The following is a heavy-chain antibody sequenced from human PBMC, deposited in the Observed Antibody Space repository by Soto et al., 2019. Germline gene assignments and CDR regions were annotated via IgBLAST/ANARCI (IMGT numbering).Heavy chain of an antibody. V-gene: IGHV4-59*12. J-gene: IGHJ4*02. CDR3: ARVSAVAGTRY. D-gene: IGHD6-19*01. CDR1: GGSISSYY. CDR2: IYYSGST. Sequence: PSETLSLTCTVSGGSISSYYWSWIRQPPGKGLEWIGYIYYSGSTNYNPSLKSRVTISVDKSKNQFSLKLSSVTAADTAVYYCARVSAVAGTRYWGQGTLVTVSS.